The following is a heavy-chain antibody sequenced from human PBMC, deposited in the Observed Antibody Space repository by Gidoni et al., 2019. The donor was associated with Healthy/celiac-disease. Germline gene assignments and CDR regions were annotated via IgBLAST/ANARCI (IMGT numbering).Heavy chain of an antibody. CDR1: GGSFSGSY. V-gene: IGHV4-34*01. J-gene: IGHJ4*02. CDR3: ARGRRVKWLRLDY. CDR2: INHSGST. Sequence: QVQLQQWGAGLLKPSETLSLTCAVYGGSFSGSYWSWIRQPPGKGLEWIGEINHSGSTNYNPSLKSRVTISVDTSKNQFSLKLSSVTAADTAVYYCARGRRVKWLRLDYWGQGTLVTVSS. D-gene: IGHD5-12*01.